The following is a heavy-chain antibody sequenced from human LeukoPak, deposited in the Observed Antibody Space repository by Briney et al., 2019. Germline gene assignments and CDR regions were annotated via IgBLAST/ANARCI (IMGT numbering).Heavy chain of an antibody. CDR3: ARENIVGSTWGDIDY. J-gene: IGHJ4*02. D-gene: IGHD1-26*01. CDR1: GLTLSSYW. Sequence: GGSLRLSCAASGLTLSSYWMSWVRQAPGMGLEWVANINEDGSKKFYVDSVKGRFTISRDNAKNSLYLQMNSLRAEDTAVYYCARENIVGSTWGDIDYWGQGTLVTVSS. CDR2: INEDGSKK. V-gene: IGHV3-7*01.